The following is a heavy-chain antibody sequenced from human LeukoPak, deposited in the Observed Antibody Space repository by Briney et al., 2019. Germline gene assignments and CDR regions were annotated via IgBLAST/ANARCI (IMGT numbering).Heavy chain of an antibody. Sequence: PSETLSLTCTVSGGSISSYNWNWIRQPPGKGLEWIGYIYYSGSTNYNPSLKSRVTISVDTSKNQYSLKLSSVTAADTAVYYCARLAYSGYGWFDPWGQGTLVTVSS. CDR1: GGSISSYN. D-gene: IGHD5-12*01. CDR2: IYYSGST. J-gene: IGHJ5*02. CDR3: ARLAYSGYGWFDP. V-gene: IGHV4-59*08.